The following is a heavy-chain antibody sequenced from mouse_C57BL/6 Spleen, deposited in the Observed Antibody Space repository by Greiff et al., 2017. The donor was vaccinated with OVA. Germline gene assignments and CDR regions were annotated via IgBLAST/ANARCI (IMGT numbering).Heavy chain of an antibody. Sequence: QVQLQQSGAELVKPGASVTISCKASGYAFSSYWMNWVKQRPGKGLEWIGQIYPGDGDTNYNGKFKGKATLTADKSSSTAYMLLSSLTSEDSAVDYCARTGDYDGALDYWGQGTTLTVSS. CDR2: IYPGDGDT. V-gene: IGHV1-80*01. D-gene: IGHD2-4*01. CDR3: ARTGDYDGALDY. J-gene: IGHJ2*01. CDR1: GYAFSSYW.